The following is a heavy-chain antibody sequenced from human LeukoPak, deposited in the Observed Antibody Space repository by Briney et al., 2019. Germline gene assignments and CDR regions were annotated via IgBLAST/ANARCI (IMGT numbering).Heavy chain of an antibody. J-gene: IGHJ4*02. D-gene: IGHD3-22*01. Sequence: PGGSLRLSCAASGFTFSSYAMHWVRQAPGKVLEWVAVISYDGGNKYYADSVKGRFTISRDNSKNTLYLQMNSLRAEDTAVYYCAREVCDSSGYYSHWGQGTLVTVSS. V-gene: IGHV3-30-3*01. CDR3: AREVCDSSGYYSH. CDR1: GFTFSSYA. CDR2: ISYDGGNK.